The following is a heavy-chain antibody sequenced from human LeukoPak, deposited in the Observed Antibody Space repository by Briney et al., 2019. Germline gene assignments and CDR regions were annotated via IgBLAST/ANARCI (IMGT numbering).Heavy chain of an antibody. J-gene: IGHJ3*02. V-gene: IGHV4-4*08. CDR2: IYSNEAT. CDR3: ARRNDFHI. CDR1: GGSIKGYH. Sequence: TASETLSLTCTVSGGSIKGYHWSWIRQPPGKGLEWIGYIYSNEATEYKPSLKSRVTISADTSKNQFSLMLTSVSAADTAIYYCARRNDFHIWGQGTMVTVSS.